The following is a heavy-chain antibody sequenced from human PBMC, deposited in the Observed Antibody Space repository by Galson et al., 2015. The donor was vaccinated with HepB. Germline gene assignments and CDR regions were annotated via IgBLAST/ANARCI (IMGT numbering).Heavy chain of an antibody. CDR2: IKSGGDYT. D-gene: IGHD3-9*01. J-gene: IGHJ4*02. V-gene: IGHV3-21*04. CDR3: ARDRGRYFDWFY. Sequence: SLRLSCAASGFNFSSYNMNWVRQAPGKGLEWVSSIKSGGDYTYHADSLKGRFTISRDNAKNSLYLQMNSLRAEDTAVYYCARDRGRYFDWFYWGQGTLVTVSS. CDR1: GFNFSSYN.